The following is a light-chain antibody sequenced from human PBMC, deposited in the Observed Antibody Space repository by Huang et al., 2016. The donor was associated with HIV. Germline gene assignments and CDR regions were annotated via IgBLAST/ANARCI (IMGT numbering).Light chain of an antibody. Sequence: IQMTQSPTSLSASVGDRVSITCRASQSISTYLNWYQQKPGKAPKLFISSASSLHSGVPSRFSGSGSGTDFTLTINGLQLDDFATYYCQQSYSALSSFGPGTRL. CDR2: SAS. V-gene: IGKV1-39*01. J-gene: IGKJ5*01. CDR3: QQSYSALSS. CDR1: QSISTY.